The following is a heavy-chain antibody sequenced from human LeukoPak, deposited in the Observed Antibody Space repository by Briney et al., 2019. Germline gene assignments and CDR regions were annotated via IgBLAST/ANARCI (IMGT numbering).Heavy chain of an antibody. CDR3: ARGQGPLLGY. V-gene: IGHV3-53*01. D-gene: IGHD2-21*02. J-gene: IGHJ4*02. CDR1: GFTVTTNY. CDR2: IHGDGRT. Sequence: QSGGSLRLSCAASGFTVTTNYMTWVRQAPGKGLEWVSGIHGDGRTYYADSVKGRFTISRDNAKNTLYLQMNSLRAEDTAVYYCARGQGPLLGYWGQGTLVTVSS.